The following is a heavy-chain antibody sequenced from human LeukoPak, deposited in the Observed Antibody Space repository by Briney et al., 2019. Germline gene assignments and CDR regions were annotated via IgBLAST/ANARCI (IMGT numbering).Heavy chain of an antibody. CDR2: IIPILGIA. CDR1: GGTFSSYA. J-gene: IGHJ4*02. V-gene: IGHV1-69*04. CDR3: ARTAPGIALDY. D-gene: IGHD6-13*01. Sequence: SVKVSCKASGGTFSSYAISWVRQAPGQGLEWMGRIIPILGIANYAQEFQGRVTITADKSTSTAYTELSSLRSEDTAVYYCARTAPGIALDYWGQGTLVTVSS.